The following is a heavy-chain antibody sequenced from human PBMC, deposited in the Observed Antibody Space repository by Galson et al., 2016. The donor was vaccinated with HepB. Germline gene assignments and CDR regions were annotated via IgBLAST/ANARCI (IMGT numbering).Heavy chain of an antibody. Sequence: SLRLSCAVSGFSLREFYMDWVRQAPGKGLEWVSYISSSGSTIYYADSVKGRFTISRDNNNNSLYLEMNSLRVEDSAIYFCVREVRVYGMDVGGQGTTVTVAS. CDR3: VREVRVYGMDV. J-gene: IGHJ6*02. CDR2: ISSSGSTI. CDR1: GFSLREFY. V-gene: IGHV3-11*01.